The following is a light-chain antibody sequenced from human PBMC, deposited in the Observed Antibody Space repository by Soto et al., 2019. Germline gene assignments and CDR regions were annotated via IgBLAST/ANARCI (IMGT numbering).Light chain of an antibody. Sequence: EIVLTQSPGTLSLSPGERDTLSCRASQSVSSSYLAWYQQKPGQAPRLLISGASSRATGIPDRFSGSGSGTDFTLTISRLEPEDFAVYYWQQYGSSPWTFGQGTKVEIK. CDR1: QSVSSSY. CDR2: GAS. V-gene: IGKV3-20*01. J-gene: IGKJ1*01. CDR3: QQYGSSPWT.